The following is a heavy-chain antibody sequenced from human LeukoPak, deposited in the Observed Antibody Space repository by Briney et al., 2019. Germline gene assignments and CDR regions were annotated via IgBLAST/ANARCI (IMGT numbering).Heavy chain of an antibody. V-gene: IGHV3-9*01. CDR1: GFTFSSYW. CDR3: ARRPTGYHFDY. J-gene: IGHJ4*02. CDR2: ISWNSGSI. D-gene: IGHD3-9*01. Sequence: PGGSLRLSCAASGFTFSSYWMSWVRQAPGKGLEWVSGISWNSGSIGYADSVKGRFTISRDNAKNSLYLQMNSLRAEDTALYYCARRPTGYHFDYWGQGTLVTVSS.